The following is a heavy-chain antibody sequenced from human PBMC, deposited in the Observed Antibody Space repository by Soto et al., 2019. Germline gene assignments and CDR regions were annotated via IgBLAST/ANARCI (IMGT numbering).Heavy chain of an antibody. D-gene: IGHD3-9*01. Sequence: GASVKVSCKVSGYTLTELSMHWVRQAPGKGLEWMGGFDPEDGETIYAQKFQGRVTMTEDTSTDTAYMELSSLRSEDTAVYYCATDRTGRYYDILTGMFYYYYYGMDVWGQGTTVTVSS. CDR3: ATDRTGRYYDILTGMFYYYYYGMDV. J-gene: IGHJ6*02. CDR2: FDPEDGET. CDR1: GYTLTELS. V-gene: IGHV1-24*01.